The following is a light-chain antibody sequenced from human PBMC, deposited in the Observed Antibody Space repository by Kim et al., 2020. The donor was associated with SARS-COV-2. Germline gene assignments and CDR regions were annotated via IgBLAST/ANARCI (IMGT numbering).Light chain of an antibody. CDR1: SSDIGGYDY. V-gene: IGLV2-8*01. CDR3: SSFAGNNKNV. J-gene: IGLJ1*01. CDR2: EVT. Sequence: QSALTQPPSASGPPGQSVTISCTGTSSDIGGYDYVSWYQHHPGKAPKLVIFEVTRRPSGVPDRFSGSKSGNTASLTVAGLQAEDEADYYCSSFAGNNKNVFGTGTKVTVL.